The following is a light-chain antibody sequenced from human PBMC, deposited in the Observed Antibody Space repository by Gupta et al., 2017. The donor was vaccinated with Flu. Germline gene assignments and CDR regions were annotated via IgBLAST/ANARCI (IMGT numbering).Light chain of an antibody. V-gene: IGKV3-20*01. CDR3: QQYGSSPPYS. CDR1: QSVSSSY. Sequence: VLQPPPGTLSLSAWQRATLSCRASQSVSSSYLAWYQQKPGQAPRLLIYGASSRATGIPDRFSGSGSGTDFTLTISRLEPEDFAVYYCQQYGSSPPYSFGQGTKLEIK. CDR2: GAS. J-gene: IGKJ2*03.